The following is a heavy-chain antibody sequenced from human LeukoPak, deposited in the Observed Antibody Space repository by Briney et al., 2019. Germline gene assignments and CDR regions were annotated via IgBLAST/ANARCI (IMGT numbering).Heavy chain of an antibody. D-gene: IGHD5-18*01. CDR2: ISGTGVST. V-gene: IGHV3-23*01. J-gene: IGHJ5*02. CDR1: GFTFSSSA. CDR3: AKHRGYSSDWFDP. Sequence: HPGGSLRLSCSASGFTFSSSAMSWVRQAPGKGLEWVSVISGTGVSTYYAESVKGRFIISRDNSENTLYLRMNSLRVEDTAVYYCAKHRGYSSDWFDPWGQGTLATVSS.